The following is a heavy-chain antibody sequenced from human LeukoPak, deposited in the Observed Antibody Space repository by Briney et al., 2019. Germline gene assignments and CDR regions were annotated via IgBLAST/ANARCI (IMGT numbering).Heavy chain of an antibody. CDR2: ISSSSYI. V-gene: IGHV3-21*01. J-gene: IGHJ5*02. CDR1: GFTFSSYS. Sequence: AGGSLRLSCAASGFTFSSYSMTWVRQAPGKGLEWVSSISSSSYIYYADSVKGRFTISRDNAKNSLYLQMNSLRAEDTAVYYCARDYDILTGYPRWFDPWGQGTLVTVSS. CDR3: ARDYDILTGYPRWFDP. D-gene: IGHD3-9*01.